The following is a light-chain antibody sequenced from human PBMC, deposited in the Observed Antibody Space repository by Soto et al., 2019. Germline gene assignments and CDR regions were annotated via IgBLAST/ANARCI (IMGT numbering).Light chain of an antibody. CDR3: QQYGSSPPYT. CDR1: ESVSSSTY. V-gene: IGKV3-20*01. CDR2: GAS. Sequence: EIVLTQSPGTLSLSPGERATLSCRASESVSSSTYLAWYQQKPGQAPRLLIYGASSRATGIPDRFSGSGSVTDFTLTISRLEPEDFAVYYCQQYGSSPPYTFGQGTKLEIK. J-gene: IGKJ2*01.